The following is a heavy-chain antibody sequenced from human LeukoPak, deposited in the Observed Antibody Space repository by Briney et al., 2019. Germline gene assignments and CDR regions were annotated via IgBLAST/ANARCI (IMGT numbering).Heavy chain of an antibody. CDR2: ISGSGGST. V-gene: IGHV3-23*01. Sequence: PGGSLRLPCAASGFTFSSYAMSWVRQAPGKGLEWVSAISGSGGSTFYADSVKGRFTISRDNSKNTLYLQMNSLRAEDTAVYYCAKDRSMYYYYYGMDVWGQGTTVTVSS. J-gene: IGHJ6*02. CDR3: AKDRSMYYYYYGMDV. CDR1: GFTFSSYA. D-gene: IGHD2-8*01.